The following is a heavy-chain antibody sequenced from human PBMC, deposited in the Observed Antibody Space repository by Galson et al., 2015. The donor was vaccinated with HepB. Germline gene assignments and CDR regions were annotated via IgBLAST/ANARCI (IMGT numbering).Heavy chain of an antibody. D-gene: IGHD3-10*01. Sequence: LSLTCTVSGGSISSSSYYWGWIRQPPGKGLEWIGSIYYSGSTYYNPSLKSRVTISVDTSKNQFSLKLSSVTAADTAVYYCARHDRGDYLAYWGQGTLVTVSS. CDR3: ARHDRGDYLAY. V-gene: IGHV4-39*01. CDR1: GGSISSSSYY. J-gene: IGHJ4*02. CDR2: IYYSGST.